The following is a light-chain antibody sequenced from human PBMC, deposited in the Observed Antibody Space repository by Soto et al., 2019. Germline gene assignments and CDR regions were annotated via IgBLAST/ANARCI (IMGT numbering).Light chain of an antibody. CDR3: QQYKNYPLT. J-gene: IGKJ4*01. V-gene: IGKV1-16*02. Sequence: DIQMTQSPSSLSASVGDRVTITCRASQDIKNYLTWYQQKPGKAPKSLIYDASNLQSGVPSKFSGSGSGTAFTLTISSLQPEDFATYYCQQYKNYPLTFGGGTKVELK. CDR1: QDIKNY. CDR2: DAS.